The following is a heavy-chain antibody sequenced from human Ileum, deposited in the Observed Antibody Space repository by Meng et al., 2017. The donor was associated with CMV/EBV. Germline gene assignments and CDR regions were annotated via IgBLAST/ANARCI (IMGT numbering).Heavy chain of an antibody. D-gene: IGHD3-3*02. V-gene: IGHV3-23*01. CDR2: IGSGGTSI. CDR3: TKELGHRRRACFES. Sequence: GFTLSREGMGWVRQAPGKVLMWVSRIGSGGTSINYAGSVKGRFTISRDNAKNTVNLKMNSLRVEDTAIYYCTKELGHRRRACFESWGQGTLVTVSS. J-gene: IGHJ4*02. CDR1: GFTLSREG.